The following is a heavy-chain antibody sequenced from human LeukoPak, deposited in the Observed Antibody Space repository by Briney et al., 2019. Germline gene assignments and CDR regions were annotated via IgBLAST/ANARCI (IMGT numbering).Heavy chain of an antibody. CDR2: IYTDGSVA. CDR1: GFTFSSYW. J-gene: IGHJ4*02. D-gene: IGHD3-10*01. Sequence: PGGSLRLSCAGSGFTFSSYWMHWVRQAPGKGLVWVSTIYTDGSVAQYADSVKGRFTISRDNAKNTLYLQMNTLRVEDAAVYYCARDLYHGSDEWGQGTLSPSPQ. CDR3: ARDLYHGSDE. V-gene: IGHV3-74*03.